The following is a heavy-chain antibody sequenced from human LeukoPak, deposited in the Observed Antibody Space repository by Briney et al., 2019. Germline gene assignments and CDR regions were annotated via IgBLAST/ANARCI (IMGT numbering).Heavy chain of an antibody. CDR3: TSQRVVKRAKWFDP. Sequence: GGSLRLSCTASGFTFGDYAMSWFRQAPGKGLEWVGFIRSKAYGGTTEYAASVKGRFTISRDDSKSIAYLQMNSLKTEDTAVYYCTSQRVVKRAKWFDPWGQGTLVTVSS. CDR2: IRSKAYGGTT. CDR1: GFTFGDYA. V-gene: IGHV3-49*03. D-gene: IGHD3-3*01. J-gene: IGHJ5*02.